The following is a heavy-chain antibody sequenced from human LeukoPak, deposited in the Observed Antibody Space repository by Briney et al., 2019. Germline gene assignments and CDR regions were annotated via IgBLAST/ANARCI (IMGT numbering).Heavy chain of an antibody. J-gene: IGHJ4*02. D-gene: IGHD3-10*01. V-gene: IGHV3-15*01. CDR1: GFTFSNAW. Sequence: GGSLRLSCAASGFTFSNAWMSWVRQAPGKGLEWVGRIKSKTDGGTTDYAAPVKGRFTISRDDSKNTLYLQMNSLKTEDTAVYYCTTDPGEPRITMVRGVIPLDYWGQGTLVTVSS. CDR2: IKSKTDGGTT. CDR3: TTDPGEPRITMVRGVIPLDY.